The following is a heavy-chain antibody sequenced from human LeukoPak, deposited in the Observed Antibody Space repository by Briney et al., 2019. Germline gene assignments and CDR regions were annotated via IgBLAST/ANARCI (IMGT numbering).Heavy chain of an antibody. Sequence: GGSLRLSCAASGFTFSDYYMSWIRQAPGKGLEWVSYISSSSSYTNYADSVKGRFTISRDNAKNSLYLQMNSLRAEDTAVYYCARKSDYDILTGPFDYWGQGTLVTVSS. J-gene: IGHJ4*02. CDR3: ARKSDYDILTGPFDY. D-gene: IGHD3-9*01. V-gene: IGHV3-11*03. CDR1: GFTFSDYY. CDR2: ISSSSSYT.